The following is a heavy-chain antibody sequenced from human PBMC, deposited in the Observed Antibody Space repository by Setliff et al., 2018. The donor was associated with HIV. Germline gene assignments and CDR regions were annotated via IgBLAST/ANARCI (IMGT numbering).Heavy chain of an antibody. CDR1: GGTSSTHA. J-gene: IGHJ3*02. V-gene: IGHV1-69*10. Sequence: RASVQVSCKASGGTSSTHAMNWVRQAPGQGLEWMGQIISILEMTDYTQKFQGRLTITADEPTKTIYMELSGLRSEDTAVYYCAGPRGDEAFDIWGQGTMVTVSS. CDR3: AGPRGDEAFDI. D-gene: IGHD3-10*01. CDR2: IISILEMT.